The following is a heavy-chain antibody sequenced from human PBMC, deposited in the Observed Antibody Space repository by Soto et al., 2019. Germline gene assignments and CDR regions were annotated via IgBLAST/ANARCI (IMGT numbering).Heavy chain of an antibody. CDR2: INAGNGNT. D-gene: IGHD2-2*03. V-gene: IGHV1-3*01. CDR1: GYTFTSYA. CDR3: ARDPGYCSSTSCYYWFDP. J-gene: IGHJ5*02. Sequence: GASVKVSCKASGYTFTSYAMHWVRQAPGQRLEWMGWINAGNGNTKYSQKFQGRVTITRDTSASTAYMELSSLRSEDTAVYYCARDPGYCSSTSCYYWFDPWGQGTLVTVSS.